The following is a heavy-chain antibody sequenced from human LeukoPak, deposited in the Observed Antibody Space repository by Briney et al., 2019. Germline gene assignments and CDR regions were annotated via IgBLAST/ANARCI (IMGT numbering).Heavy chain of an antibody. CDR2: IWYDGSNK. D-gene: IGHD3-3*01. V-gene: IGHV3-33*01. Sequence: GGSLRLSCAASGFNFSSYGMHWVRQAPRKGLEWVAVIWYDGSNKYYADSVKGRFTISRDNSKNTLYLQMNSLRAEDTAVYYCTRDRYYDFWRGFYYYGMDVWGQGTTVTVSS. CDR1: GFNFSSYG. CDR3: TRDRYYDFWRGFYYYGMDV. J-gene: IGHJ6*02.